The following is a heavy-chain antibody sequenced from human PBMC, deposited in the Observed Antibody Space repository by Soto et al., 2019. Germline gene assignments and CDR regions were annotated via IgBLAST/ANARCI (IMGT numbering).Heavy chain of an antibody. CDR3: VRDDRWAFDF. CDR2: ISIGSGSI. CDR1: GFSFSNYA. V-gene: IGHV3-48*02. D-gene: IGHD3-22*01. Sequence: ESGGGLVQPGGSRRVSCAASGFSFSNYAMNWVRQAPGKGLEWVSYISIGSGSIFYADSVKGRFTISSDDAKNSLYMQMNTLRDEDTAVYYCVRDDRWAFDFWGQGTMVTVSS. J-gene: IGHJ3*01.